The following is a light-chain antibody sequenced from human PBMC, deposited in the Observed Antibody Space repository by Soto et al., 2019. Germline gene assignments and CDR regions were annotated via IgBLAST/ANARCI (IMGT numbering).Light chain of an antibody. CDR3: LQHNNYPLT. V-gene: IGKV1-17*01. J-gene: IGKJ4*01. CDR2: AAS. Sequence: DIQMTQSPSSLSASVGDRVTITCRASQGITTDLGWFQQKPGKAPRRRIYAASTVQSGVPSRFSGSGSGTEFTLTISSLQPEDFATYYCLQHNNYPLTFGGGTKVEIK. CDR1: QGITTD.